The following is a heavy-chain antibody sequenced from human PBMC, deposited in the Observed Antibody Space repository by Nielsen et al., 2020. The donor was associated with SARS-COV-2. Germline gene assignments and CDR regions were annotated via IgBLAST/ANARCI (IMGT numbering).Heavy chain of an antibody. J-gene: IGHJ6*02. Sequence: WIRQPPGKGLEWVAFIRYDGSNKYYADSVKGRFTISRDNSKNTLYLQMNSLRAEDTAVYYCAKGGGIVVVVAAHYGMDVWGQGTTVTVSS. V-gene: IGHV3-30*02. D-gene: IGHD2-15*01. CDR3: AKGGGIVVVVAAHYGMDV. CDR2: IRYDGSNK.